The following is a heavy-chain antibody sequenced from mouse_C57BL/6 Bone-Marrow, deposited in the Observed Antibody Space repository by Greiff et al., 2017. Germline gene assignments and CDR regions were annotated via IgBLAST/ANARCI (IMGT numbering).Heavy chain of an antibody. J-gene: IGHJ4*01. Sequence: QVQLQQPGAELVKPGASVKLSCKASGYTFTSYWMHWVKQRPGQGLEWIGMIHPNSGSTNYNEKFKSKATLTVDKSSSTAYMQLSSLTSEDSAVYYCARRRVLDYAMDYGGQGTSVTVSS. CDR3: ARRRVLDYAMDY. V-gene: IGHV1-64*01. CDR2: IHPNSGST. CDR1: GYTFTSYW. D-gene: IGHD1-1*01.